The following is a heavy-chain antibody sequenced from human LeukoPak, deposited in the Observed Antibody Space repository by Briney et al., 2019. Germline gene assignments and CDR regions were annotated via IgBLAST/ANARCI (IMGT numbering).Heavy chain of an antibody. J-gene: IGHJ4*02. D-gene: IGHD1-26*01. CDR3: ANAASYSVDY. Sequence: SETLSLTCTVSGGSISSSFYYWVRIPPPQGKGLEWIGSMYFSGSTHYNPALRRRVTISVDTTKIQLSLKSSSVTGADTAVYYCANAASYSVDYWGQGTLGTVSS. CDR1: GGSISSSFYY. CDR2: MYFSGST. V-gene: IGHV4-39*01.